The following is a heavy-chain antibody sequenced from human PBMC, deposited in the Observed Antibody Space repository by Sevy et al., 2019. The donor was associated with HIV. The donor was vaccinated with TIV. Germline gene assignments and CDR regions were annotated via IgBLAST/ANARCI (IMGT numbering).Heavy chain of an antibody. D-gene: IGHD2-8*01. CDR2: ISSSGSSI. V-gene: IGHV3-48*03. J-gene: IGHJ5*02. CDR1: GFTFSSYD. CDR3: TRNGGAFDNGFDP. Sequence: GESLKISCTASGFTFSSYDMNWVRQAPGKGLEWVSKISSSGSSIYYADSVKGRFTTSRDNAKNSLNLQMNSLRAEDTAVYYCTRNGGAFDNGFDPWGQGTLVTVSS.